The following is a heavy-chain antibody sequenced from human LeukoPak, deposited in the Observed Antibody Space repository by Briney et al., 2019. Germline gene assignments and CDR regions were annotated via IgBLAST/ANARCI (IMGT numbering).Heavy chain of an antibody. CDR2: IIPIFGTA. D-gene: IGHD3-22*01. CDR3: ARSPYPYSDSSGYYYYFDY. CDR1: GGTFSSYA. Sequence: SVNVSCKASGGTFSSYAISWVRQAPGQGLEWMGGIIPIFGTANYAQKFQGRVTITADESTSTAYMELSSLRSEDTAVYYCARSPYPYSDSSGYYYYFDYWGQGTLVTVSS. J-gene: IGHJ4*02. V-gene: IGHV1-69*01.